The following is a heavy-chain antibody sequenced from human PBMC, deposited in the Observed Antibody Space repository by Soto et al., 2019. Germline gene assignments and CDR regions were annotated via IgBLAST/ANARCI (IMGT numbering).Heavy chain of an antibody. J-gene: IGHJ6*02. CDR2: IYQTGST. Sequence: SETLSLTCAVSGGSISTINWWTWVRQPPGKGLDWIGEIYQTGSTSYNPSLESRVTISIDKSKNQFSLKLRSATAADTAVHYCARVSSSSAFGMDVWGQGTTVTVSS. CDR3: ARVSSSSAFGMDV. CDR1: GGSISTINW. D-gene: IGHD6-6*01. V-gene: IGHV4-4*02.